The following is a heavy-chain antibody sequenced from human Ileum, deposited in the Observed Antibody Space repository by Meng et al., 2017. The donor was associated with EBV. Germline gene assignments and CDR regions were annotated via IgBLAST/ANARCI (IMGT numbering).Heavy chain of an antibody. CDR1: GGFVSSGGNY. V-gene: IGHV4-61*08. CDR2: IYNSGSN. J-gene: IGHJ4*02. CDR3: ARDGYSSGSD. D-gene: IGHD6-19*01. Sequence: QGQVQGSGPGLGKPSETVSLPVSSSGGFVSSGGNYWSWIRQPPGKGLEWIGYIYNSGSNNYNPSLKSRVTISVDTSKNQFSLKLSSVTAADTAVYYCARDGYSSGSDWGQGTLVTVSS.